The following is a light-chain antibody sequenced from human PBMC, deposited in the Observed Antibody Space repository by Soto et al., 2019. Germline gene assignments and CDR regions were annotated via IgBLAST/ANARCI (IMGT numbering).Light chain of an antibody. V-gene: IGLV4-69*01. CDR1: SGHSSYA. CDR3: QTWGPGSVI. CDR2: LNSDGSH. Sequence: QLVLTQSPSASASLGASVKFTCTLSSGHSSYAIAWHQQQPEKGPRYLMRLNSDGSHTKGDGIPDRFSGSSSGAERYLTISSLQSEDEADYYCQTWGPGSVIFGGGTQLTVL. J-gene: IGLJ2*01.